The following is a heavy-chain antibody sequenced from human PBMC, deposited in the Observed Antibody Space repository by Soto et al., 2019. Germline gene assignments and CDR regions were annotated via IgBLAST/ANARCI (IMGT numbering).Heavy chain of an antibody. CDR2: IYYSGST. J-gene: IGHJ5*02. Sequence: SETLSLTCSVSGGSVSSDSYYWSWIRQPPGKGLEWIGYIYYSGSTKYNPSLKSRVTMSVDTSKNQFSLKLSSATAADTAVYYCAREITIFGVIIIPGWFDPWGQGTLVTVSS. CDR1: GGSVSSDSYY. D-gene: IGHD3-3*01. V-gene: IGHV4-61*01. CDR3: AREITIFGVIIIPGWFDP.